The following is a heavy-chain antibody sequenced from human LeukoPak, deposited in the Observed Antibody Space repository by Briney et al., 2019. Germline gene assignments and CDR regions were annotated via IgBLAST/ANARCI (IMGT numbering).Heavy chain of an antibody. CDR2: ISSTSTI. D-gene: IGHD5-24*01. Sequence: GGSLRLSCAASGFTFSDYSMNWVRQAPREGLEWVSYISSTSTIYYADSVKGRFTITRDNDKHSLYLQMNSLRDEDTAVYYCARDGRWLHPDLDYWGQGTLVTVSS. V-gene: IGHV3-48*02. CDR3: ARDGRWLHPDLDY. CDR1: GFTFSDYS. J-gene: IGHJ4*02.